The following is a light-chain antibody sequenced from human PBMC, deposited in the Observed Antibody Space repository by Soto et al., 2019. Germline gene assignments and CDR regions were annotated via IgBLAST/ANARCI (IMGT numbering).Light chain of an antibody. Sequence: ETVLTQSPGTVSLSPGERATLSCRASQTIRSSYLAWYRQTPGQAPRLLIYGASNRATGIADRFSGSGSGTDFTLIISRLDPEDFALYYCQQYGSLPWTFGQGTKVEI. CDR3: QQYGSLPWT. V-gene: IGKV3-20*01. J-gene: IGKJ1*01. CDR1: QTIRSSY. CDR2: GAS.